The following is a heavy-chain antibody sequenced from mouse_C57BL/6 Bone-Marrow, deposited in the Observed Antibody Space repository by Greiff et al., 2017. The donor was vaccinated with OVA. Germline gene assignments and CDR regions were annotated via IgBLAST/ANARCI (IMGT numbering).Heavy chain of an antibody. V-gene: IGHV5-4*01. CDR1: GFTFSSYA. D-gene: IGHD1-1*01. Sequence: EVQVVESGGGLVKPGGSLKLSCAASGFTFSSYAMSWVRQTPEKRLEWVATISDGGSYTYYPDNVKGRFTISRDNAKNNLYLQMSHLKSEDTAMYYCARDRNYVDRYFDVWGTGTTVTVSS. CDR2: ISDGGSYT. CDR3: ARDRNYVDRYFDV. J-gene: IGHJ1*03.